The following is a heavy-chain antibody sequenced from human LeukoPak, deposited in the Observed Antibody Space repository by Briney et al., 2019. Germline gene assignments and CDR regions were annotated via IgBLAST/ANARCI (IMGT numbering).Heavy chain of an antibody. Sequence: PGGSLRLSCAASGFTFIGYGMHWVRQAPGKGLEWVAFIGFDGTNKYYADSVKGRFTISRDNSKNTLYLQMNSLRAEDTAVYYCAKYFYYGSGRHQGYFDYWGQGTLVTVSS. CDR3: AKYFYYGSGRHQGYFDY. V-gene: IGHV3-30*02. J-gene: IGHJ4*02. CDR2: IGFDGTNK. D-gene: IGHD3-10*01. CDR1: GFTFIGYG.